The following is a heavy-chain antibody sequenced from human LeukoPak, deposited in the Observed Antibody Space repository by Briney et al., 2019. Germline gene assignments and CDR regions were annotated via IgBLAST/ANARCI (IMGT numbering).Heavy chain of an antibody. D-gene: IGHD3-22*01. J-gene: IGHJ2*01. Sequence: PGGSLRLSCAASGFTFSSYSMNWVRQAPGKGLEWVSSISSSSSYIYYADSVKGRFTISRDNAKNSLYLQMNSLRAEDTAVYYCARVPLINYYDSSGYYSWYFDLWGRGTLVTVSS. CDR2: ISSSSSYI. CDR1: GFTFSSYS. V-gene: IGHV3-21*01. CDR3: ARVPLINYYDSSGYYSWYFDL.